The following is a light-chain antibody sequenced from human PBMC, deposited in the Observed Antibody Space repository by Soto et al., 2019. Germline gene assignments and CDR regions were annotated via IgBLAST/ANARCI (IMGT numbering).Light chain of an antibody. J-gene: IGLJ2*01. CDR1: SSNIGAGYD. CDR2: GNS. CDR3: QSYDSSLSGVV. V-gene: IGLV1-40*01. Sequence: QSVLTQPPSVSGAPGQRVTISCTGSSSNIGAGYDVHWYQQFPGTAPKLLIYGNSNRPSAVPDRFSGSKSGTSPSLAITGLQAEDEGDYYYQSYDSSLSGVVFGGGTKLTVL.